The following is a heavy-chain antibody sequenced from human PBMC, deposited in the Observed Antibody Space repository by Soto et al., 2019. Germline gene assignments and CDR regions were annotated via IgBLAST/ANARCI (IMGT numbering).Heavy chain of an antibody. D-gene: IGHD3-9*01. J-gene: IGHJ6*02. V-gene: IGHV4-59*01. CDR2: IYYSGST. Sequence: PSETLSLTCTVSGVFISSYYWSWIRQPPGKGLEWIGYIYYSGSTNYNPSLKSRVTISVDTSKNQFSLKLSSVTAADTAVYYCARVSPNYDILTGYYKKEYYYYYYGMDVWGQGTTVTVSS. CDR1: GVFISSYY. CDR3: ARVSPNYDILTGYYKKEYYYYYYGMDV.